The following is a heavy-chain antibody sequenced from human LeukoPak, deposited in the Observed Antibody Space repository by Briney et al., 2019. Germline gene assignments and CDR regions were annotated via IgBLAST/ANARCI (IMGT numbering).Heavy chain of an antibody. Sequence: SETLSLTCAVYGGSFSGYYWSWIRQPPGKGLEWIGEINHSGSTNYNPSLKSRVTISVDTSKNQFSLKLNSVTAADTAVYYCARNPIVVVPAANYYYYGMDVWGQGTTVTVSS. CDR3: ARNPIVVVPAANYYYYGMDV. CDR2: INHSGST. CDR1: GGSFSGYY. D-gene: IGHD2-2*01. V-gene: IGHV4-34*01. J-gene: IGHJ6*02.